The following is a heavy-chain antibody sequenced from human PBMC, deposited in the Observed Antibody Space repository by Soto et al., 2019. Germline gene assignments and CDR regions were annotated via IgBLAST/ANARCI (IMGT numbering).Heavy chain of an antibody. J-gene: IGHJ5*02. CDR2: IYYSGST. D-gene: IGHD3-3*02. CDR3: ASPKIAFYNWFDP. CDR1: GDSISSYY. Sequence: SETLSLTCPVSGDSISSYYRGWLRQPPGKGLEWIGSIYYSGSTYYNPSLKGRVTISVDTSKNQFSLKLSSVTAADTAVYYCASPKIAFYNWFDPWGQGTLVTVSS. V-gene: IGHV4-39*01.